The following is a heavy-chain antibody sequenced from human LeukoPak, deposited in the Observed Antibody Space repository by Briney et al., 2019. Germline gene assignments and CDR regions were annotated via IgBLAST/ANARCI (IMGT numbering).Heavy chain of an antibody. V-gene: IGHV3-21*01. CDR1: GFTFSSYS. D-gene: IGHD1-1*01. CDR3: ARDPRYNSAFDI. Sequence: GGSLRLSCAASGFTFSSYSMNWVRQAPGKGLEWVSSISSSSYIYYADSVKGRFTISRDNAKNPLYLQMNSLRAEDTAVYYCARDPRYNSAFDIWGQGTMVTVSS. J-gene: IGHJ3*02. CDR2: ISSSSYI.